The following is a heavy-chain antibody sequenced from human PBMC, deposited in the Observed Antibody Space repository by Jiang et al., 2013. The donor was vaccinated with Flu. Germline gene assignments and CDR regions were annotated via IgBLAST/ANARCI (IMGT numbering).Heavy chain of an antibody. J-gene: IGHJ3*02. D-gene: IGHD3-22*01. CDR2: IYPGDSDT. CDR1: GYSFTSYW. Sequence: GAEVKKPGESLKISCKGSGYSFTSYWIGWVRQMPGKGLEWMGIIYPGDSDTRYSPSFQGQVTISADKSISTAYLQWSSLKASDTAMYYCARGAYYYDSSGYYYDAFDIWAKGQWSPSLQ. CDR3: ARGAYYYDSSGYYYDAFDI. V-gene: IGHV5-51*01.